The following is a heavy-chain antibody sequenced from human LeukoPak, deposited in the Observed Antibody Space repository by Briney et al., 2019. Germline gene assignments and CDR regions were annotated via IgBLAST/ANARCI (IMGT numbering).Heavy chain of an antibody. J-gene: IGHJ6*02. CDR2: IYYSGST. D-gene: IGHD6-6*01. CDR1: GGSISSYY. V-gene: IGHV4-59*01. CDR3: ARVPPYSSSSYNYYYGVDV. Sequence: PSETLSLTCSVSGGSISSYYWSWIRQPPGKGLEWIGYIYYSGSTNYNPSLKSRVTISVDTSKNQFSLKLSSVTAADTAVYLCARVPPYSSSSYNYYYGVDVWGQGTTVTVS.